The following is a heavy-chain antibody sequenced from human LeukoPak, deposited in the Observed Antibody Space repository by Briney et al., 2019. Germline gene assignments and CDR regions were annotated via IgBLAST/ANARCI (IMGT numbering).Heavy chain of an antibody. J-gene: IGHJ5*02. CDR1: GNSISSGHY. D-gene: IGHD6-6*01. CDR3: ASHYSSSSSWFDP. Sequence: SETLSLTCSVSGNSISSGHYWGWIRQTPGKGLEWIGRIYTSGSTNYNPSLKSRVTISVDTSKNQFSLKLSSVTAADTAVYYCASHYSSSSSWFDPWGQGTLVTVSS. CDR2: IYTSGST. V-gene: IGHV4-38-2*02.